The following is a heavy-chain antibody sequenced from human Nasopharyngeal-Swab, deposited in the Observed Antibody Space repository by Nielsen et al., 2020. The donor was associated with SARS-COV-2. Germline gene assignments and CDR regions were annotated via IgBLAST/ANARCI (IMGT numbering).Heavy chain of an antibody. D-gene: IGHD6-13*01. Sequence: GGSLRLSCAASGFTFDDYAMHWVRQAPGKGLEWVSGISWNSGSIGYADSVKGRLTISRANAKNSLYLQMNSLRAEDTALYYCAKDGAAAGTVDYWGQGTLVTVSS. CDR1: GFTFDDYA. CDR2: ISWNSGSI. V-gene: IGHV3-9*01. CDR3: AKDGAAAGTVDY. J-gene: IGHJ4*02.